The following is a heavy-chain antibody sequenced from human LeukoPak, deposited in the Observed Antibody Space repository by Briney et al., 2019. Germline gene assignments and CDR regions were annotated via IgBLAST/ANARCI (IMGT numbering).Heavy chain of an antibody. V-gene: IGHV4-34*01. D-gene: IGHD3-10*01. Sequence: SETLSLTCAVYGGSFSGYYWSWTRQPPGRGLEWIGEINHSGSTNYNPSLKSRVTISVDTSKNQFSLKLSSVTAADTAVYYCARVRYYGSGSPDYWGQGTLVTVSS. CDR2: INHSGST. CDR1: GGSFSGYY. CDR3: ARVRYYGSGSPDY. J-gene: IGHJ4*02.